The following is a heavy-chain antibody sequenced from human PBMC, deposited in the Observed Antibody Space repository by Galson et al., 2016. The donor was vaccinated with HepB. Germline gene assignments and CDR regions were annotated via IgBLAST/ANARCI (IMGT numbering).Heavy chain of an antibody. CDR2: IVVGNDET. D-gene: IGHD2-8*01. CDR1: GFSFSRSA. Sequence: SVKVSCKASGFSFSRSAIQWVRQARGRRPEWIGRIVVGNDETIHAEKFAERVTMTTDPSTDTANMELSSLTPDDTAVYYCAAESPYQLVSNYYGMDVWGQGTPVIVS. CDR3: AAESPYQLVSNYYGMDV. J-gene: IGHJ6*02. V-gene: IGHV1-58*02.